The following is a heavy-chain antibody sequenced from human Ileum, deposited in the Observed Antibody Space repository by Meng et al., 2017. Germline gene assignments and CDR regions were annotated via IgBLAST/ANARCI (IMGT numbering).Heavy chain of an antibody. CDR2: IQSKGDGGTT. CDR3: TTFYASY. Sequence: GESLKISCAASGFTFSDRWMTWVRQAPGKGLEWVGHIQSKGDGGTTDYAAPVKGRFTISRDDSKSTLYLQMNSLKSEDTAVYYCTTFYASYWGQGTLVTVSS. J-gene: IGHJ4*02. V-gene: IGHV3-15*01. D-gene: IGHD3-16*01. CDR1: GFTFSDRW.